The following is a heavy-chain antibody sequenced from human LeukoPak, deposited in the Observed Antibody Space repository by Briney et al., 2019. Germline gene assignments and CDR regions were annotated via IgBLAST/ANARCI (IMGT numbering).Heavy chain of an antibody. V-gene: IGHV4-59*01. D-gene: IGHD3-10*01. CDR1: GGSITSSY. CDR2: IYYSGST. CDR3: ASTANYYGSGSYYKN. Sequence: PSETLSLTCTVPGGSITSSYCRGVRQPPGKGLGWIGNIYYSGSTNYNPSLKSRVTISIDTSKNQFSLKQSSVTAADTAVYYCASTANYYGSGSYYKNWGQGTLVTVSS. J-gene: IGHJ4*02.